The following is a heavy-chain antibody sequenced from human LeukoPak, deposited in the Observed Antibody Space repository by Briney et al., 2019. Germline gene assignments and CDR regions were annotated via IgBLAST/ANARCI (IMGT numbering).Heavy chain of an antibody. CDR3: ARDGYSSGWYRYYYYYMDV. D-gene: IGHD6-19*01. J-gene: IGHJ6*03. V-gene: IGHV3-73*01. CDR2: IRSTANGYAT. Sequence: GGSLRLSCAASGFTFSGSALHWVRQASGKGLEWVGRIRSTANGYATAYAASVKGRFTISRDDSKNTAYLQMDSLRAEDTAVYYCARDGYSSGWYRYYYYYMDVWGKGTTVTISS. CDR1: GFTFSGSA.